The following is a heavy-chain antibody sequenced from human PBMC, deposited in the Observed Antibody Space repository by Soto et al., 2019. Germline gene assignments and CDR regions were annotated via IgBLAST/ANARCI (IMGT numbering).Heavy chain of an antibody. D-gene: IGHD4-17*01. J-gene: IGHJ4*02. CDR1: GGAFISYA. Sequence: QVQLVQSGAEVKKPGSSVKVSCKVSGGAFISYAISWVRQAPGRGLEWMGGIIPVFGTANYRQKFQGRVTITADESTSTAYMELSGLTSEDPALYYCASGRVTTYITAFAYWGQGTLVTVSS. V-gene: IGHV1-69*01. CDR2: IIPVFGTA. CDR3: ASGRVTTYITAFAY.